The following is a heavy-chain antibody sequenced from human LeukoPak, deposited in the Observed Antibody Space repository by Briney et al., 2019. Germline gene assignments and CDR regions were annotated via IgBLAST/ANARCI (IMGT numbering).Heavy chain of an antibody. CDR2: IYYSGST. D-gene: IGHD3-22*01. CDR3: ARDTQDRYYVSSGYSY. J-gene: IGHJ4*02. CDR1: GFTFSSYW. V-gene: IGHV4-4*02. Sequence: GSLTLSCAASGFTFSSYWMSWVRPAPGKGLEWIGCIYYSGSTYYNPSLKSRVTISLDTSKNQFSLKLSSVTAADTAVYYCARDTQDRYYVSSGYSYWGQGTLVTVSS.